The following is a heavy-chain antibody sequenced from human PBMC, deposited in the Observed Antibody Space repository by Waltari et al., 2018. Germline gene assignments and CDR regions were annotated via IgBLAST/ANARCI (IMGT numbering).Heavy chain of an antibody. V-gene: IGHV3-66*01. J-gene: IGHJ3*02. Sequence: EVQLMESGGGLVQPGGSLRLSCVASGLAVRTSVMSWFRQAPGKGLEWVSAIFSGDTTYYTDSVKGRFSTSRDNSKNTLFLQMNSLRAEDTAVYYCARVARGTLYDAFDIWGQGTMVTVSS. D-gene: IGHD1-26*01. CDR3: ARVARGTLYDAFDI. CDR1: GLAVRTSV. CDR2: IFSGDTT.